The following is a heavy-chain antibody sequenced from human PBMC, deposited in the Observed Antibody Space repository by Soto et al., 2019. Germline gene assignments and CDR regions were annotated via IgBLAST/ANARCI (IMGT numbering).Heavy chain of an antibody. CDR3: AKDRLHYYDSSGYYYDYYGMDV. Sequence: PGGSLRLSCAASGFTFGSYGMHWVRQAPGKGLEWVAVISYDERNKYNADTVKGQFTISRDNSKNTLNLKINRLRAKDTEVNNSAKDRLHYYDSSGYYYDYYGMDVWGQGTTVTVSS. D-gene: IGHD3-22*01. CDR1: GFTFGSYG. V-gene: IGHV3-30*18. CDR2: ISYDERNK. J-gene: IGHJ6*02.